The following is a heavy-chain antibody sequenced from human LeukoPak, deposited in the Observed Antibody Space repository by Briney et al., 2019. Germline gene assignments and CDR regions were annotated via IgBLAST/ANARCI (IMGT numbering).Heavy chain of an antibody. CDR2: IIPIFGTA. V-gene: IGHV1-69*13. CDR3: ARDITMVRGVIGY. D-gene: IGHD3-10*01. CDR1: GGTFSSYA. J-gene: IGHJ4*02. Sequence: ASVKVSCKASGGTFSSYAISWVRQAPGQGLEWMGGIIPIFGTANYAQKFQGRVTITADESTSTAYMELSSLRSGDTAVYYCARDITMVRGVIGYWGQGTLVTVSS.